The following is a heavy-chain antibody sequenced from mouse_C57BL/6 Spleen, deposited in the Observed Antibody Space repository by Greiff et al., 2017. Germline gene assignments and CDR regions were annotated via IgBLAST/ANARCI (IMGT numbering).Heavy chain of an antibody. V-gene: IGHV5-16*01. Sequence: EVKLVESEGGLVQPGSSMKLSCTASGFTFSDYYMAWVRQVPEKGLEWVANLNYDGSSTYYLESLQSRFIISRDNAKHILYLQMSSLKSEDTATYYCARFRRYYAMDYWGQGTSVTVSS. CDR2: LNYDGSST. CDR1: GFTFSDYY. CDR3: ARFRRYYAMDY. J-gene: IGHJ4*01.